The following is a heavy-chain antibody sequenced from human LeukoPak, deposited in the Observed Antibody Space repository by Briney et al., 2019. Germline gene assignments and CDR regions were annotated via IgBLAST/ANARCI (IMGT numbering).Heavy chain of an antibody. CDR1: GFTFSDYT. D-gene: IGHD1-14*01. Sequence: PGGSLRLSCTVSGFTFSDYTMHWVRQAPGKGLEWVSSISSSGLYIYFADSLKGRFTISRDNAKNSLYLQVNSLRAEDTAVYYCAREFEPDYFDYWGQGTLVTVSS. V-gene: IGHV3-21*01. CDR3: AREFEPDYFDY. CDR2: ISSSGLYI. J-gene: IGHJ4*02.